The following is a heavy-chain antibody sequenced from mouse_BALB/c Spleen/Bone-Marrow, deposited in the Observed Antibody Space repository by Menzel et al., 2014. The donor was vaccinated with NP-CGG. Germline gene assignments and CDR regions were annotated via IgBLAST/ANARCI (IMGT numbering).Heavy chain of an antibody. CDR3: TTLARNKFDY. V-gene: IGHV1-5*01. CDR2: VYPGNSDT. J-gene: IGHJ2*01. CDR1: GYTFSNYW. Sequence: EVKLVESGTVLVRPGAAVKMSCKASGYTFSNYWMHWVKQRPGQGLEWIGTVYPGNSDTTYNQKFKGKATLTAVTSTSTAYMELSSLTNEDSAVYYCTTLARNKFDYWGQGTTLTVSS. D-gene: IGHD3-1*01.